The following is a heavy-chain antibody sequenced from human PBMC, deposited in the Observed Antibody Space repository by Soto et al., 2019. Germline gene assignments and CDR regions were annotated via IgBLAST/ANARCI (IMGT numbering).Heavy chain of an antibody. V-gene: IGHV3-33*01. J-gene: IGHJ4*02. CDR1: AFTFSSDG. D-gene: IGHD3-9*01. CDR2: IWFDGSKK. Sequence: VQLVESGGGVVQPGRSLRLSCAASAFTFSSDGMHWVRQAPGKGLEWVVVIWFDGSKKYYADSVKGRFTISRDNSENMLYLQMSSLRAEDTAVYYCATLGVVTGQYFIDFWGQGTLVTVSS. CDR3: ATLGVVTGQYFIDF.